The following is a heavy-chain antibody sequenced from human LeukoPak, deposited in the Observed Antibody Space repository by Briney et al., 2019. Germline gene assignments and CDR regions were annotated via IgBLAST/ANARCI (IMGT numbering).Heavy chain of an antibody. V-gene: IGHV3-23*01. J-gene: IGHJ6*02. Sequence: GGSLRLSCAASGFTFSSYAMSWVRQAPGKGLEWVSAISGSGGSTYYADSVKGRFTISRDNSKNTLYLQMNSLRAEDTAVYYCASRPSGYDLDYYYGMDVWGQGTTVTVSS. CDR1: GFTFSSYA. D-gene: IGHD5-12*01. CDR3: ASRPSGYDLDYYYGMDV. CDR2: ISGSGGST.